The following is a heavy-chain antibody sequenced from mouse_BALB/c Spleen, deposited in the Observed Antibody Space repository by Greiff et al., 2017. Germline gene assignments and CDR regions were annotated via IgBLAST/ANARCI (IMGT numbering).Heavy chain of an antibody. Sequence: ESGPGILQPSQTLSLTCSFSGFSLSTSGMGVSWIRQPSGKGLEWLAHIYWDDDKRYNPSLKSRLTISKDTSSNQVFLKITSVDTADTATYYCARAYYRYDGYYFDYWGQGTTLTVSS. V-gene: IGHV8-12*01. CDR2: IYWDDDK. CDR1: GFSLSTSGMG. D-gene: IGHD2-14*01. CDR3: ARAYYRYDGYYFDY. J-gene: IGHJ2*01.